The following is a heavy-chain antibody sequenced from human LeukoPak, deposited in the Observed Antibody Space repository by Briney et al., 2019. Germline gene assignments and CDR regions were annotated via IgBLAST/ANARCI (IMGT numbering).Heavy chain of an antibody. J-gene: IGHJ6*03. D-gene: IGHD2-2*01. V-gene: IGHV1-8*03. CDR2: MNPNSGNT. CDR3: ARGREYQLLWIRPYYYYMDV. CDR1: GYTFTSYD. Sequence: GASVKVSCKASGYTFTSYDINWVRQATGQGLEWMGWMNPNSGNTGCAQKFQGRVTITRNTSISTAYMELSSLRSEDTAVYYCARGREYQLLWIRPYYYYMDVWGKGTTVTVSS.